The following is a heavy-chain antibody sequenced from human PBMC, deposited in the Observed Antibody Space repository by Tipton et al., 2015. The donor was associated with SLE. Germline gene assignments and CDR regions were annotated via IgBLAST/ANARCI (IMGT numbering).Heavy chain of an antibody. Sequence: LRLSCAVSGYSINSGYYWGWIRQSPGKGLEWIGSLYHSGTTYYNPSLKSRVTISVDTSKNQFSLKLSSVTAADTAVYYCARKGEWELVTFDYWGQGTLVTVSS. CDR3: ARKGEWELVTFDY. J-gene: IGHJ4*02. D-gene: IGHD1-26*01. CDR2: LYHSGTT. CDR1: GYSINSGYY. V-gene: IGHV4-38-2*01.